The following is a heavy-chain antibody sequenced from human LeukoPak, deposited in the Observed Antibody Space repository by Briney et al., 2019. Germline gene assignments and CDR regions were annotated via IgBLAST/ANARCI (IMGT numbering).Heavy chain of an antibody. Sequence: PSETLSLTCTVSGDSISSYYWSWIRQPPGKGLECIGYISYSGSTNYNPSLESRVTISGDMSKNQFSLKLSSVTAADTAFYYCARQSRGTTARLFDYWGQGTLVTVSS. CDR3: ARQSRGTTARLFDY. CDR1: GDSISSYY. D-gene: IGHD1-1*01. V-gene: IGHV4-59*08. J-gene: IGHJ4*02. CDR2: ISYSGST.